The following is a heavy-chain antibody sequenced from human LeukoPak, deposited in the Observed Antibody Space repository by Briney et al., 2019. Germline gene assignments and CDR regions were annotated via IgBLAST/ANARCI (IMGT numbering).Heavy chain of an antibody. D-gene: IGHD1-26*01. V-gene: IGHV3-48*03. J-gene: IGHJ3*02. CDR2: ISSGGSTI. CDR3: VREVVGATAHAFDI. Sequence: GGSLRLSCAASGFTFSNYEMNWVRQAPGKGLEWLSYISSGGSTIYYADSVKGRFTISRDNAKNSLYLHMNSLRAEDTAVYYCVREVVGATAHAFDIWGQGTMVTVSS. CDR1: GFTFSNYE.